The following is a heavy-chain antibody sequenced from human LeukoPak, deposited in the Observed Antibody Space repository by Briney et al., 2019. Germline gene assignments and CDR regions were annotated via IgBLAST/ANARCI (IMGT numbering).Heavy chain of an antibody. J-gene: IGHJ6*03. Sequence: SETLSLTCVANDGSFSPDYLTWIRQPPGKGLEWIGEINHGGDTTYNPSLKSRPTLSLDTSKRQFSLRLTSVTVADTAVYYCARVQQWRNHFYYYMDVWGNGTTVTVSS. CDR2: INHGGDT. D-gene: IGHD6-19*01. CDR3: ARVQQWRNHFYYYMDV. CDR1: DGSFSPDY. V-gene: IGHV4-34*01.